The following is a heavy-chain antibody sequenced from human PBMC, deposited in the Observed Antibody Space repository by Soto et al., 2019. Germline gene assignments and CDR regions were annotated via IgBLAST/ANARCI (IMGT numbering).Heavy chain of an antibody. J-gene: IGHJ4*02. CDR3: AKDGYGSRGYFDY. D-gene: IGHD1-26*01. V-gene: IGHV3-30*18. CDR2: ISYDGSNK. Sequence: LRLSCAASGFTFSSYGMHWVRQAPGKGLEWVAVISYDGSNKYYADSVKGRFTISRDNSKNTLYLQMNSLRAEDTAVYYCAKDGYGSRGYFDYWGQGTLVTVSS. CDR1: GFTFSSYG.